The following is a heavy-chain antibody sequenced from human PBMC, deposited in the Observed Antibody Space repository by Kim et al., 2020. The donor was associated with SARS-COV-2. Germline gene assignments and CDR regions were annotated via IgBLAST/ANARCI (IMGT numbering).Heavy chain of an antibody. D-gene: IGHD5-12*01. CDR2: IRSGAGAS. CDR1: GFDFRSYS. CDR3: ARGVQYSFDF. Sequence: GGSLRLSCAASGFDFRSYSMNWVRQAPGKGPEWVSYIRSGAGASFYADSVKGRFTISRDDAKNAMYLQMNSLRDDDTAVYHCARGVQYSFDFWGQGILVTVSS. V-gene: IGHV3-48*02. J-gene: IGHJ4*01.